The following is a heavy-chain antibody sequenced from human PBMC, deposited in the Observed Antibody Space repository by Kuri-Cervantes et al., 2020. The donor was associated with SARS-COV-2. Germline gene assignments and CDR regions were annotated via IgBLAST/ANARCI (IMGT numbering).Heavy chain of an antibody. V-gene: IGHV1-18*01. CDR2: ISAYNDQT. D-gene: IGHD3-10*01. CDR3: ARDQVVRGADFDY. J-gene: IGHJ4*02. CDR1: GYNFAKYG. Sequence: ASVKVSCKASGYNFAKYGISWVRQAPGQGLEWMGWISAYNDQTHYAEKFQGRVTMTKEKSTSTAYMELRSLRSDDTAVYYCARDQVVRGADFDYWGQGTLVTVSS.